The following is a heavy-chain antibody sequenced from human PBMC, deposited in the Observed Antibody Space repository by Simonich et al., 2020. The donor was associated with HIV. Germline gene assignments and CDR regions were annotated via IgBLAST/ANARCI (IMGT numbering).Heavy chain of an antibody. CDR2: INHSGST. Sequence: QVQLQQWGAGLLKPSETLSLTCAVYGGSFSGYYWSWIRQPPGKGLEWIGEINHSGSTNYNPSLKSGVTISVDTSKNQFSLQLSSVTAADTAVYYCARRHPTTVTTPYFDYWGQGTLVTVSS. CDR1: GGSFSGYY. V-gene: IGHV4-34*01. D-gene: IGHD4-17*01. J-gene: IGHJ4*02. CDR3: ARRHPTTVTTPYFDY.